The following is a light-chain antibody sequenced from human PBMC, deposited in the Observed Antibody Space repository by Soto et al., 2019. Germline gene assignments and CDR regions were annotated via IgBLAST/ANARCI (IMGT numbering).Light chain of an antibody. CDR3: QKLNSYPIT. V-gene: IGKV1-9*01. Sequence: DIQLTQSPSFLSASVGDRVTITCRASQGISSYLAWYQQKPGKAPKLLIYAASPLQSGDPSRFSGSGSGTEFTLTISSRQPEDFATYYCQKLNSYPITFGQGTRLEIK. J-gene: IGKJ5*01. CDR2: AAS. CDR1: QGISSY.